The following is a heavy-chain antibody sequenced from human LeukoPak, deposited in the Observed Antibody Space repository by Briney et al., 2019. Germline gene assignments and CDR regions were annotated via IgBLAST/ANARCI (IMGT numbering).Heavy chain of an antibody. Sequence: PSDTLSPTRPLSGPSIGGYYWSWIRHPPGGGLEWLGYIPFSGSTTHNPSLKSPATISTTTCKNHFSLKVASVTATDPAVTSVAGNVERTRGWFDPWGQGTLVTVSS. CDR1: GPSIGGYY. J-gene: IGHJ5*02. V-gene: IGHV4-59*07. D-gene: IGHD2-2*01. CDR2: IPFSGST. CDR3: AGNVERTRGWFDP.